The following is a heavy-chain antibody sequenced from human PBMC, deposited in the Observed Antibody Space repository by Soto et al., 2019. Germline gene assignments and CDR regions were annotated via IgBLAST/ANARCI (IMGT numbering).Heavy chain of an antibody. V-gene: IGHV4-34*01. CDR1: GGSFSDDY. CDR2: INHRGST. J-gene: IGHJ6*02. Sequence: PSETLSLTCAVYGGSFSDDYWSWIRQPPGKGLEWIGEINHRGSTNYNPSLKSRVTISVDTSKNQFSLKLSSVTAADTAVYFCARFLVIVPGGGGMDVWGQGTTVTVSS. D-gene: IGHD2-2*01. CDR3: ARFLVIVPGGGGMDV.